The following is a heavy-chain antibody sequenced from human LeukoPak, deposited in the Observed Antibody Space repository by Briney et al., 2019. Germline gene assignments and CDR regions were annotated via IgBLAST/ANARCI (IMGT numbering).Heavy chain of an antibody. D-gene: IGHD3-10*01. J-gene: IGHJ4*02. V-gene: IGHV4-61*02. Sequence: SQTLSLTCTVSGGSISSDSYYWSWLRQPAGKGLEWIGRIYTNGSTNYNPSLKSRVTISVDTSKNQFSLKLSSVTAADTAVYYCARGGEYFDYWGQGTLVTVSS. CDR3: ARGGEYFDY. CDR2: IYTNGST. CDR1: GGSISSDSYY.